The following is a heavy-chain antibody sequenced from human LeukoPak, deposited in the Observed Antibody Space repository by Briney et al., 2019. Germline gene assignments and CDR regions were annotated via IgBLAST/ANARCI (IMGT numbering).Heavy chain of an antibody. J-gene: IGHJ5*02. CDR3: AREGCSSISCYDP. V-gene: IGHV3-48*03. CDR1: GFTFSSYE. CDR2: ISSSATTI. Sequence: PAGSLRLSCAASGFTFSSYEMNWVRQAPGKGLEWVSYISSSATTIYYADSVKGRFTISRDNAKNSLYLQMNSLRAEDTAVYYCAREGCSSISCYDPWGQGTLVTVSS. D-gene: IGHD2-2*01.